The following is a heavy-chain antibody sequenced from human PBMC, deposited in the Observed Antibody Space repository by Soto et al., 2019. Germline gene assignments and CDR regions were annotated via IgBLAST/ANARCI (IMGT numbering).Heavy chain of an antibody. J-gene: IGHJ6*02. CDR3: PSARGMTTGTYYSYYGMDV. D-gene: IGHD4-17*01. CDR2: IYYSGST. CDR1: GGCSSSSY. Sequence: ETLTPTGAVSGGCSSSSYWTWIQQPQGKGLEWIGYIYYSGSTNYNPSLKSRVTISVDTSKNQFSLKLSSATAADTAVYYCPSARGMTTGTYYSYYGMDVWGQGTTVSVSS. V-gene: IGHV4-59*01.